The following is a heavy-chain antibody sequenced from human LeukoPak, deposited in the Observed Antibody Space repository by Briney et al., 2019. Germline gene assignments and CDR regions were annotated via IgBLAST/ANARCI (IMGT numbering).Heavy chain of an antibody. D-gene: IGHD3-3*01. CDR3: ARDFWSGYLSLDY. CDR1: GFTFSSYS. J-gene: IGHJ4*02. V-gene: IGHV3-48*04. CDR2: ISSSSTI. Sequence: GGSLRLSCAASGFTFSSYSMNWVRQAPGKGLEWVSYISSSSTIYYADSVKGRFTISRDNAKNSLYLQMNSLRAEDTAVYYCARDFWSGYLSLDYWGQGTLVTVSS.